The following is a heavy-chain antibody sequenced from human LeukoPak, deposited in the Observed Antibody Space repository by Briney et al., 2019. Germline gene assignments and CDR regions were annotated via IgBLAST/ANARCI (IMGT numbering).Heavy chain of an antibody. D-gene: IGHD6-19*01. CDR3: ARDLVSAVADLHYFDY. CDR1: GFTFSSYW. CDR2: IKQDGSEK. J-gene: IGHJ4*02. V-gene: IGHV3-7*01. Sequence: PGGSLRLSCAASGFTFSSYWMSWVRQAPGKGLEWVANIKQDGSEKYYVDSVKGRFTISRDNAKNSLYLQMNSLRAEDTAVYYCARDLVSAVADLHYFDYWGQGTLVTVSS.